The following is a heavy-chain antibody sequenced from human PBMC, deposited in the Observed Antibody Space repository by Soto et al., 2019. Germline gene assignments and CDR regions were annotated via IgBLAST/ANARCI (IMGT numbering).Heavy chain of an antibody. D-gene: IGHD2-15*01. Sequence: EVELLESGGALVQPGGSLRLSCAVSGFIFSNYGMSWVRQAPEKGLEWVSAISGSGGNTYYADSAKGRFTISRDNSKNTLYLQMNSLRADDTALYYCAKYIVVAANSGLDVWGQGTTVTVSS. CDR1: GFIFSNYG. CDR3: AKYIVVAANSGLDV. J-gene: IGHJ6*02. CDR2: ISGSGGNT. V-gene: IGHV3-23*01.